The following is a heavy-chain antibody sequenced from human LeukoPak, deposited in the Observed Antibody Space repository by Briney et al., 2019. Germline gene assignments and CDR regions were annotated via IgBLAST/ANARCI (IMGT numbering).Heavy chain of an antibody. J-gene: IGHJ3*02. Sequence: AETLSLTCTVSGGSISSYYWSWIRQPPGKGLEGVGYIYYSGSTHYNPSLKSRVTISVDTSKNQFSLKLSSVTAADTAVYYCARVLTGGDAFDIWGKGTTVTVSS. CDR3: ARVLTGGDAFDI. CDR2: IYYSGST. CDR1: GGSISSYY. V-gene: IGHV4-59*01. D-gene: IGHD7-27*01.